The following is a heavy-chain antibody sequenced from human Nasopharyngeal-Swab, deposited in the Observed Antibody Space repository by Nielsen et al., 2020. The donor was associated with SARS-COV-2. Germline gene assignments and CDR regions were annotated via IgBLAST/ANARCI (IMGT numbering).Heavy chain of an antibody. V-gene: IGHV1-24*01. Sequence: ASVKVSCKVSGYTLTELSMHWVRQAPGKGLEWMGGFDPEDGETIYAQKFQGRVIMTEDTSTDTAYMELSSLRSEDTAVYYCATLRITMVRGVTLNRGWFDPWGQGTLVTVSS. CDR1: GYTLTELS. CDR2: FDPEDGET. J-gene: IGHJ5*02. CDR3: ATLRITMVRGVTLNRGWFDP. D-gene: IGHD3-10*01.